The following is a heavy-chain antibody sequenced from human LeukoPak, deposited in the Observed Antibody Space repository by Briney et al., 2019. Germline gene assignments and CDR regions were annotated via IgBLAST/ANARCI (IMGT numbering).Heavy chain of an antibody. CDR2: ISSSSSTI. Sequence: GGSLRLSCAASGFTFSNYWMIWVRQAPGKGLEWVSYISSSSSTIYYADSVKGRFTISRDNAKNSLYLQMNSLRAEDTAVYYCARGEGLFDYWGQGTLVTVSS. CDR1: GFTFSNYW. J-gene: IGHJ4*02. V-gene: IGHV3-48*01. CDR3: ARGEGLFDY.